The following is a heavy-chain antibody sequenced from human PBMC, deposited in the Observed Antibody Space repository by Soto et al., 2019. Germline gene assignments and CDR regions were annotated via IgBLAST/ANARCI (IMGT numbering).Heavy chain of an antibody. CDR2: IYYSGST. CDR3: ARGRGGWFINQLLNAFDI. V-gene: IGHV4-59*01. D-gene: IGHD2-2*01. CDR1: GGSISSYY. J-gene: IGHJ3*02. Sequence: SETLSLTCTVSGGSISSYYWSWIRQPPGKGLEWIGYIYYSGSTNYNPSLKSRVTISVDTSKNQFSLKLSSVTAADTAVYYCARGRGGWFINQLLNAFDIWGQGTMVT.